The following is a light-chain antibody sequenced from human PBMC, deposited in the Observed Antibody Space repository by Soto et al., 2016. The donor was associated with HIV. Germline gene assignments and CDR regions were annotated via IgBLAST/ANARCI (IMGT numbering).Light chain of an antibody. CDR3: MQALQTPRT. CDR1: QSLLHSNGYNY. CDR2: LGS. J-gene: IGKJ1*01. Sequence: DIVMTQSPLSLTVTPGEPASISCRSSQSLLHSNGYNYLDWYLQKPGQSPQVLIFLGSNRASGVPVRFSGSGSGTDFTLKISRVEAEDVGVYYCMQALQTPRTFGQGTKVEIK. V-gene: IGKV2-28*01.